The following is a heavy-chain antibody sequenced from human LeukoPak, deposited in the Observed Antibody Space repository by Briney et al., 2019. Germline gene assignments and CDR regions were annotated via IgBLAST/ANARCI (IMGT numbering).Heavy chain of an antibody. CDR2: IRSDGSNK. D-gene: IGHD1-26*01. CDR1: GFTFSSYG. J-gene: IGHJ4*02. CDR3: ATSKYSGSY. V-gene: IGHV3-30*02. Sequence: GGSLRLSCAASGFTFSSYGMHWVRQAPGKGLEWVAFIRSDGSNKYYADSVKGRFTISRDNSKNTLNSQMNSLRAEDTAVYYCATSKYSGSYWGQGTLVTVSS.